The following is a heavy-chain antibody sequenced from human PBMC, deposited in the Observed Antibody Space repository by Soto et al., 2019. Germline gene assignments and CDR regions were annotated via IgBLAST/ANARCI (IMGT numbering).Heavy chain of an antibody. V-gene: IGHV4-39*01. J-gene: IGHJ4*02. Sequence: PSETLSLTCTVTCDSINSRSYYWGWIRQPPGKGLEWIGSIYYSGRTYNNPSLRSRVSMSIDTSKDQFSLKLKSVNAADTALYFCARQRTSVVTQAYFDVWGQGSLVTVSS. CDR3: ARQRTSVVTQAYFDV. CDR2: IYYSGRT. CDR1: CDSINSRSYY. D-gene: IGHD2-21*02.